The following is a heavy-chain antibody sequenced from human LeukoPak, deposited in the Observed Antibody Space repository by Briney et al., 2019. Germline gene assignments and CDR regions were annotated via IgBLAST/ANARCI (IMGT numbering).Heavy chain of an antibody. CDR1: GFTFSNYA. CDR3: ASLITIFDAFDI. CDR2: ISYDGSNK. Sequence: GGSLRLSCAASGFTFSNYAMHWVRQAPGKGLEWVAVISYDGSNKYYADSVKGRFTISRDNSKNTLYLQMNSLRAEDTAVYYCASLITIFDAFDIWGQGTMVTVSS. D-gene: IGHD3-9*01. V-gene: IGHV3-30*04. J-gene: IGHJ3*02.